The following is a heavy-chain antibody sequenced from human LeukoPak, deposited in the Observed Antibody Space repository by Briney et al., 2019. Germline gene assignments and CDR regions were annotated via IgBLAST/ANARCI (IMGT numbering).Heavy chain of an antibody. CDR1: GYTFTSYD. V-gene: IGHV1-8*01. D-gene: IGHD2-15*01. J-gene: IGHJ6*03. CDR2: MNPNSGNT. CDR3: ARGGYCSGGSCYKSYYYYYYMDV. Sequence: ASVKVSCKASGYTFTSYDINWVRQAPGQGLEWMGWMNPNSGNTGYAQKFQGRVTMTRNTSISTAYMELSSLRSEDTAVYYCARGGYCSGGSCYKSYYYYYYMDVWGKGTTVTISS.